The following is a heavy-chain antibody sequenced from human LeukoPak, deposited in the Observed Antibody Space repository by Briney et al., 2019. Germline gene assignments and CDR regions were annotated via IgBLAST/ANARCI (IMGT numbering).Heavy chain of an antibody. CDR2: ISSSSSYI. V-gene: IGHV3-21*01. CDR1: GFTFSSYS. CDR3: ARDGHGATGAFDI. D-gene: IGHD4-17*01. J-gene: IGHJ3*02. Sequence: GGSLRLSCAASGFTFSSYSMNWVRQAPGKGLEWVSSISSSSSYIYYADSVKGRFTISRDNAKNSLYLQMNSLRAEDTAVYFCARDGHGATGAFDIWGQGTMVTVSS.